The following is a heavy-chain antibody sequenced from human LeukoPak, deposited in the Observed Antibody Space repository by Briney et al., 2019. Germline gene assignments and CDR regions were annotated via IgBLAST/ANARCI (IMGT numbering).Heavy chain of an antibody. V-gene: IGHV1-2*02. CDR3: ARDPPRITMIVVVDF. Sequence: ASVKVSCKASGYTFTGYYMHWVRQAPGQGLEWMGWINPNSGGTNYAQKFQGRVTMTRDTSISTAYMELSRLRSDDTAVYYCARDPPRITMIVVVDFWGQGTLVTVSS. CDR1: GYTFTGYY. CDR2: INPNSGGT. J-gene: IGHJ4*02. D-gene: IGHD3-22*01.